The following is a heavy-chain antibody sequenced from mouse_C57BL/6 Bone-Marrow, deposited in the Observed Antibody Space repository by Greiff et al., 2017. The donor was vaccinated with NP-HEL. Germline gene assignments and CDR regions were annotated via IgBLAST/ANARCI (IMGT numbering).Heavy chain of an antibody. CDR2: INPGSGGT. D-gene: IGHD4-1*01. CDR3: ARRSWDGFDY. J-gene: IGHJ2*01. CDR1: GYAFTNYL. Sequence: VQLQQSGAELVRPGTSVKVSCKASGYAFTNYLIEWVKQRPGQGLEWIGVINPGSGGTNYNEQFKGKATLTADKSSSTAYMQLSSLTSEDSAGYFCARRSWDGFDYWGQGTTLTVSS. V-gene: IGHV1-54*01.